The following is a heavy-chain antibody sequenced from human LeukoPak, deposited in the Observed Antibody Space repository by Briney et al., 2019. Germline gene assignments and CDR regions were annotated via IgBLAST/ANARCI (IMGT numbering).Heavy chain of an antibody. CDR1: GGSISSYY. V-gene: IGHV4-59*12. CDR2: IYYSGST. D-gene: IGHD4-23*01. CDR3: ARGRYGGNSYYAFDI. J-gene: IGHJ3*02. Sequence: SETLSLTCTVSGGSISSYYWSWIRQPPGKGLEWIGYIYYSGSTNYNPPLKSRVTISVDTSKNQFSLKLSSVTAADTAVYYCARGRYGGNSYYAFDIWGQGTMVTVSS.